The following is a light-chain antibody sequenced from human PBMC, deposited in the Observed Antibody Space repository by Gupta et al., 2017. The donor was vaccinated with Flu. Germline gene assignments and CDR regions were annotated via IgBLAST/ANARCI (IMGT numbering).Light chain of an antibody. CDR3: SSYTSTNTLYV. CDR1: TSDVGGSNY. Sequence: QSALTQTAPGYGSPGQSLTISCTGATSDVGGSNYVSWYQQNPGKAPKLWSYDVNNRPSGVSGRFSGSKSGNTASLTITGLEAEDESDYDGSSYTSTNTLYVCGTGTKVT. V-gene: IGLV2-14*01. CDR2: DVN. J-gene: IGLJ1*01.